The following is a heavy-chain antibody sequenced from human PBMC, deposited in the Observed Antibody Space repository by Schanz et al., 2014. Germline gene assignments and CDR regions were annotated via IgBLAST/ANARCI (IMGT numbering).Heavy chain of an antibody. Sequence: VQLLESGGGLVQPGGSLRLSCAASGFTFGDYAMTWVRQAPGKGLEYVSAISHDGYSTYYADSVKGRFTISRDNSKNSLYLEMNSLRAEDTALYYCARDRRNADLDYWGQGTLVTVSS. CDR1: GFTFGDYA. CDR3: ARDRRNADLDY. V-gene: IGHV3-64*04. J-gene: IGHJ4*02. CDR2: ISHDGYST. D-gene: IGHD1-1*01.